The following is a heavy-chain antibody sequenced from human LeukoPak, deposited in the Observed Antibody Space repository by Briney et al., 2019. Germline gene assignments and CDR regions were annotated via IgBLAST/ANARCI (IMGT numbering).Heavy chain of an antibody. J-gene: IGHJ4*02. D-gene: IGHD5-12*01. CDR1: GFTFSSYW. V-gene: IGHV3-7*04. Sequence: GGSLRLSCAASGFTFSSYWMSWVRQAPGKGLEWVANIKQDGSAKNYGDSVKGRFTISRDNAKNSLYLQMNSLRVEDTAVYYCAKESGYDFGGGQGTPVTVSS. CDR2: IKQDGSAK. CDR3: AKESGYDFG.